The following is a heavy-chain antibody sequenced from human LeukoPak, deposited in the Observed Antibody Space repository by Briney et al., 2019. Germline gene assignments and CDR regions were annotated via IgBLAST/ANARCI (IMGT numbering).Heavy chain of an antibody. CDR1: GFTFSDYY. Sequence: GGSLRLSCAASGFTFSDYYMSWIRQAPGRGLEWVSYISTSGSTIYYADSVKGRFTISRDNAKNSLYLQMNSLGAQDTAVYYCARDLYCGGDCLFADYWGQGILVTVSS. CDR3: ARDLYCGGDCLFADY. CDR2: ISTSGSTI. D-gene: IGHD2-21*02. V-gene: IGHV3-11*01. J-gene: IGHJ4*02.